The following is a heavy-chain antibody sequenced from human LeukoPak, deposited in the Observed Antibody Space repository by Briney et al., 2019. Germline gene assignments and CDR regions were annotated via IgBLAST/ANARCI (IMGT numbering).Heavy chain of an antibody. V-gene: IGHV4-31*03. CDR3: AGAGSYYDSSGYYYTSYYFDY. J-gene: IGHJ4*02. CDR2: IHYSGST. CDR1: GGSISSGGYY. Sequence: SQTLSLTCTVSGGSISSGGYYWSWIRQHPGKGLEWIGYIHYSGSTYYNPSLKSRVTISVDTSKNQFSLKLSSVTAADTAVYYCAGAGSYYDSSGYYYTSYYFDYWGQGTLVTVSS. D-gene: IGHD3-22*01.